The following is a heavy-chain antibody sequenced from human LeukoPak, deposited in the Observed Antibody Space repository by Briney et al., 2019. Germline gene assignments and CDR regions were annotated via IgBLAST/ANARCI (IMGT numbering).Heavy chain of an antibody. CDR1: GGSFSGYY. Sequence: SETLSLTCAVYGGSFSGYYWSWIRQPPGKGLEWIGEINHSGSTNYNPSLKSRVTISVDTSKNQFSLKLSSVTAADTAVYYCARHFRPRGWFDPWGQGTLVTVSS. J-gene: IGHJ5*02. D-gene: IGHD3-3*02. V-gene: IGHV4-34*01. CDR3: ARHFRPRGWFDP. CDR2: INHSGST.